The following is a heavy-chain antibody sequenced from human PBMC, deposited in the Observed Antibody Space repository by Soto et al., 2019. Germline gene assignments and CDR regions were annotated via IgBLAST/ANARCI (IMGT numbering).Heavy chain of an antibody. V-gene: IGHV2-5*02. CDR3: AHTMAPRIFDS. J-gene: IGHJ4*02. CDR1: GFSLITSGVG. CDR2: IYWDDDT. Sequence: QITLKEAGPTLVKPTQTLTLTCSFSGFSLITSGVGVGWIRQPPGKALEWLALIYWDDDTGYSTSLRNRLTITKDTPRNQVVPTMTNMDPADTATYYCAHTMAPRIFDSWGQGTLVTVSS.